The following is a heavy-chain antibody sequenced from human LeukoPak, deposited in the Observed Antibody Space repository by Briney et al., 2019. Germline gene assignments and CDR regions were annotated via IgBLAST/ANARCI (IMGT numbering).Heavy chain of an antibody. CDR1: GLTFSPFW. Sequence: PGGSLRLSCTASGLTFSPFWMNWVRQAPGKGLEWVAAIHGAGDDTFHVDSVKGRFIISRDNAENSLYLQMNSLRVEDTAVYYCARDFAQSKFDYWGQGILVTVSS. J-gene: IGHJ4*02. CDR3: ARDFAQSKFDY. CDR2: IHGAGDDT. D-gene: IGHD4-11*01. V-gene: IGHV3-7*03.